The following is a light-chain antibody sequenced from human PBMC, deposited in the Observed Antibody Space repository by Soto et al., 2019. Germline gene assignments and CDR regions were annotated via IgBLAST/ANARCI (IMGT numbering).Light chain of an antibody. Sequence: QSGLTQPAAVSGSPGQSITISCTGTSSDVGGYNYVSWYQQQSGKAPKLMIHEVSNRPSGVSNRFSGSKSGNTASLTISGLQAEDEADYYCSSYTSSRAYVFGIGTKV. CDR3: SSYTSSRAYV. CDR1: SSDVGGYNY. J-gene: IGLJ1*01. CDR2: EVS. V-gene: IGLV2-14*01.